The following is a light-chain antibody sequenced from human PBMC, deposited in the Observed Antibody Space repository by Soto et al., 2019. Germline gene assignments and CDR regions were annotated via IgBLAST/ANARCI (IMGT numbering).Light chain of an antibody. V-gene: IGLV7-46*01. Sequence: QSVVTQEPSLTVSPGGTVTLTCGSSTGPVTSGHYGYWFQQKPGQAPRTLIYDTSNKHSWTPARFSGSLLGGKAALTLSGAQAEDEADYYCLLGVGGPWVFGGGTKLTVL. J-gene: IGLJ3*02. CDR2: DTS. CDR3: LLGVGGPWV. CDR1: TGPVTSGHY.